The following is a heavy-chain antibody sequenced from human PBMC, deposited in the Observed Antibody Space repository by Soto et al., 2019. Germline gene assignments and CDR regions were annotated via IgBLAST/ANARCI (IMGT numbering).Heavy chain of an antibody. CDR2: MSNSGSRT. V-gene: IGHV3-23*01. CDR1: GFTFSNYA. Sequence: VQLLESGGGLVQPGGSLRLSCAASGFTFSNYAMSWVRQAPGKGLEWVSGMSNSGSRTYYADSVKDRFIISRDNSKNTLYLQMKSLRPEDTAVYYCAKAYFDILTGYFGDYWGQGTLVSVSS. J-gene: IGHJ4*02. CDR3: AKAYFDILTGYFGDY. D-gene: IGHD3-9*01.